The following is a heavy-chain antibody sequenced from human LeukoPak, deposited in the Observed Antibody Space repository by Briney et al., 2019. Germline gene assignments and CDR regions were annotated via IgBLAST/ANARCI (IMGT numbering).Heavy chain of an antibody. D-gene: IGHD2-15*01. CDR1: GGSSSSGDYY. J-gene: IGHJ4*02. CDR3: ARRVVAATLFDY. V-gene: IGHV4-30-4*08. CDR2: IYYSGST. Sequence: PSETLSLTCTVSGGSSSSGDYYWSWIRQPPGKGLEWIGYIYYSGSTYYNPSLKSRVTISVDTSKNQFSLKLSSVTAADTAVYYCARRVVAATLFDYWGQGTLVTVSS.